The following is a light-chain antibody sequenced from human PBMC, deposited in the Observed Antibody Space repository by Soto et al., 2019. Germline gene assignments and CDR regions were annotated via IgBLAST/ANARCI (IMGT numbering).Light chain of an antibody. Sequence: EIVMTQSPATLSVSPGERATLSCRASQSVSSDLAWYHQKPGQAPGPLIYGASTRATGIPARFSGSGSGTEFTLTMNRLQSEDFAVYYCEQYNNWPRTFGQGTKVDIK. J-gene: IGKJ1*01. CDR2: GAS. V-gene: IGKV3-15*01. CDR1: QSVSSD. CDR3: EQYNNWPRT.